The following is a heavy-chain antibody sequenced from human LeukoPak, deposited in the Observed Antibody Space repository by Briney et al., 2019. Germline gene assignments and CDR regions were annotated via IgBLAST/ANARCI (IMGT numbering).Heavy chain of an antibody. J-gene: IGHJ2*01. CDR1: GFTFSSYG. D-gene: IGHD2-21*01. Sequence: GGSLRLSCAASGFTFSSYGMHWVRQAPGKGLEWVAFIRYDGSNKYYADSVKGRFTISRDNSKNTLYLQMNSLRAVDTAVYYCAKDHDRIPWYFDLWGRGTLVTVSS. CDR2: IRYDGSNK. CDR3: AKDHDRIPWYFDL. V-gene: IGHV3-30*02.